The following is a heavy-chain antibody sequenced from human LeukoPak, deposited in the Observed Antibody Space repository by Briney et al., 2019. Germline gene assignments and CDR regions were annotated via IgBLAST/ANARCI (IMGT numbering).Heavy chain of an antibody. V-gene: IGHV3-48*01. D-gene: IGHD3-9*01. CDR2: INSISGEI. CDR1: GFTSSYYS. Sequence: GGSLRLSCVASGFTSSYYSMNWVRQAPGKGLEWVSYINSISGEIWYADSVKGRFTISRDNSKNTLYMQMNSLRGDDTAVYYCAKATPYYDTLTGYSTPYNWFDPWGQGTLVTVSS. J-gene: IGHJ5*02. CDR3: AKATPYYDTLTGYSTPYNWFDP.